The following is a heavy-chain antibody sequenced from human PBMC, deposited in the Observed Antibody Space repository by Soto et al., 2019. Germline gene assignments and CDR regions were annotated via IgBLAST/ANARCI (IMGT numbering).Heavy chain of an antibody. CDR2: ISGYNDYI. CDR3: ARYRVLPDVTVTSRGDY. CDR1: GYTFTNYG. V-gene: IGHV1-18*04. D-gene: IGHD4-17*01. Sequence: QVQLVQSGAEVKRPGASVRVSCKASGYTFTNYGITWVRQAPGQGLEWMGWISGYNDYIRYAERLQDRLTMTTDTSTSTAYMELKSLRSDDTAIYFCARYRVLPDVTVTSRGDYWGQGTLLTVSA. J-gene: IGHJ4*02.